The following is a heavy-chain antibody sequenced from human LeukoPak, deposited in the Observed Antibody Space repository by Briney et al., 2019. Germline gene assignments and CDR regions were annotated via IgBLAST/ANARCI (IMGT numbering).Heavy chain of an antibody. CDR2: IWYDGSNK. V-gene: IGHV3-33*01. D-gene: IGHD3-10*01. Sequence: GGSLRLSCAGSGFTFSSYGMHWVRQAPGKGLEWVAVIWYDGSNKYYADSVKGRFTISRDNSRNTLYLQMNSLRAEDTAVYYCAREQRVTMVRGVINPLDYWGQGTLVTVSS. J-gene: IGHJ4*02. CDR1: GFTFSSYG. CDR3: AREQRVTMVRGVINPLDY.